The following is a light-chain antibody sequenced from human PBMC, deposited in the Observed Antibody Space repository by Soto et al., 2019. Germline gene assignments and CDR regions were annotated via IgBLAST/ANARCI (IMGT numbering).Light chain of an antibody. CDR1: SSDVGAYNY. V-gene: IGLV2-14*01. J-gene: IGLJ1*01. CDR3: SSYSTSSTPYV. CDR2: DVS. Sequence: QSVLTQPASVSGSPGQSITISCTGTSSDVGAYNYVSWYQQHPGKAPRLMICDVSNRPSGVSNRFSGSKSGNTASLTISGLQAADEADDYCSSYSTSSTPYVFGTGTKLTVL.